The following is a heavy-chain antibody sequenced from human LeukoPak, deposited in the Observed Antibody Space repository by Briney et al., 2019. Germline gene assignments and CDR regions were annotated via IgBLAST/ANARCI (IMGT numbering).Heavy chain of an antibody. J-gene: IGHJ4*02. Sequence: GGSLRLSCAASGFFFSNYAIHWVRQAPGKGMELVAAGSYDGNLQHNADAVKGRFTVSRDNSKNTLYLQMNSLRAEDTAVYYCAKDRTGVGATSLSYFDYWGQGTLVTVSS. CDR2: GSYDGNLQ. CDR1: GFFFSNYA. D-gene: IGHD1-26*01. V-gene: IGHV3-30*18. CDR3: AKDRTGVGATSLSYFDY.